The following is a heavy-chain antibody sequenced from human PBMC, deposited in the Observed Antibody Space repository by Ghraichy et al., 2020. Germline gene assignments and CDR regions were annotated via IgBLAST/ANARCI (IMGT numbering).Heavy chain of an antibody. CDR2: IKKEGWET. D-gene: IGHD2-21*01. Sequence: GGSLRLSCATSGFSFTNAWLTWVRQVPGKGLEWVGHIKKEGWETDYAAPVKGRFTISRDDSKNTLHLQMNSLKTEDTAVYYCTTVSIAAYFDYWGQGTLVTVSS. CDR1: GFSFTNAW. CDR3: TTVSIAAYFDY. J-gene: IGHJ4*02. V-gene: IGHV3-15*01.